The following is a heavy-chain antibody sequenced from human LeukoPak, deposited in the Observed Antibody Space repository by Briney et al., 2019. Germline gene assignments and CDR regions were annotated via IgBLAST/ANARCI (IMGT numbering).Heavy chain of an antibody. Sequence: SETLSLTCTVSGYSISSGYYWGWIRQPPGRGLKWIGTIYHRGTTYYNPSLKSRVTISLDTPKNQFSLKVNSVTAADTAVYFCARVPSGYDPNWFDPWGQGTLVTVSS. V-gene: IGHV4-38-2*02. D-gene: IGHD5-12*01. CDR2: IYHRGTT. J-gene: IGHJ5*02. CDR3: ARVPSGYDPNWFDP. CDR1: GYSISSGYY.